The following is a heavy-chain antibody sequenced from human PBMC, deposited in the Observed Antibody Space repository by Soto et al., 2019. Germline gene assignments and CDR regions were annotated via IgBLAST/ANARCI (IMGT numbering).Heavy chain of an antibody. D-gene: IGHD5-18*01. J-gene: IGHJ4*02. V-gene: IGHV1-18*01. CDR1: GYTFTRSG. CDR2: ISTYNGNT. Sequence: ASVKVSCKASGYTFTRSGISWVRQAPGQGLEWMGWISTYNGNTNYAQKLQGRVTLTTDTSTSTAYMELRSLRSDDTAVYYCAPHTLDTGMPSGYWGQGTQVTVSS. CDR3: APHTLDTGMPSGY.